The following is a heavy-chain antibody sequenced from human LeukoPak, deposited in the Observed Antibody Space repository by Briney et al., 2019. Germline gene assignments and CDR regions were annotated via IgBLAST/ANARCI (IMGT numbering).Heavy chain of an antibody. D-gene: IGHD1-26*01. CDR2: ISYDGSNK. CDR3: ARGGSGSYFDY. V-gene: IGHV3-30*04. CDR1: GFTFSSYA. Sequence: GGSLRLSCAASGFTFSSYAMHWVRQAPGKGLEWVAVISYDGSNKYYADSVKGRFTISRDNSKNTLYLQMNSLRAEDTAVYYCARGGSGSYFDYWGQGTLVSVSS. J-gene: IGHJ4*02.